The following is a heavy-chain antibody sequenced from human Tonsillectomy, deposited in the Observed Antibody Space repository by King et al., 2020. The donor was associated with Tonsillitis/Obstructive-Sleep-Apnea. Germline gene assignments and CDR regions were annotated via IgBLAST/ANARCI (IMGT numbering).Heavy chain of an antibody. V-gene: IGHV3-21*01. CDR3: ASESDDAFDI. CDR1: GFTFSNYS. J-gene: IGHJ3*02. Sequence: VQLVESGGGLVKPGGSLRLSCAASGFTFSNYSLNWVRQAPGKGLEWVSSISSSSSYICYADSVKGRFTISRDNAWNSLYLQMNSLRAEDTAVYYCASESDDAFDIWGQGTMVTVSS. CDR2: ISSSSSYI.